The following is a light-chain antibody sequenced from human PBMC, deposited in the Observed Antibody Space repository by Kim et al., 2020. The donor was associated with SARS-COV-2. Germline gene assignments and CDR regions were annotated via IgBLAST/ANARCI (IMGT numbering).Light chain of an antibody. J-gene: IGKJ1*01. CDR1: QSISSW. V-gene: IGKV1-5*03. CDR3: QQYNSYLVT. CDR2: KAS. Sequence: DIQMTQSPSTLSASVGDRVTITCRASQSISSWLAWYQQKPGKAPKLLIYKASSLESGVPSRFSGSGSGTEFTLTISSLQPDDFANYYCQQYNSYLVTFGQGTKVEI.